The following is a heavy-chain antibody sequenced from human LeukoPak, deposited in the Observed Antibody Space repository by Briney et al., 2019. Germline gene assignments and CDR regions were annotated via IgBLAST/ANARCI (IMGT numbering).Heavy chain of an antibody. V-gene: IGHV4-38-2*02. CDR2: IHHSGST. D-gene: IGHD3-10*01. Sequence: SETLSLTCTVSGYSLSSGYYWGGTRQPPGRGRGGFGNIHHSGSTYYNPSLKSRVTMSLDTSKNQFSLKLRSVTAADTAVYYCARAMLRGLTLLLYFDYWGQGALVTVSS. CDR3: ARAMLRGLTLLLYFDY. CDR1: GYSLSSGYY. J-gene: IGHJ4*02.